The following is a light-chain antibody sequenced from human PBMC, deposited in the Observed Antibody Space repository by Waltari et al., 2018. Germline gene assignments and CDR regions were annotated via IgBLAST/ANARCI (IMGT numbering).Light chain of an antibody. Sequence: EIVLTQSPGTLSLSPGERATLSCRASESVRRALAWYQQRPGQAPRLLIYDASSRATGIPDRFSGSVSGTDFSLTISRLEPEDFALYYCQHYRSLPVTFGQGTKVEIK. CDR1: ESVRRA. CDR3: QHYRSLPVT. V-gene: IGKV3-20*01. CDR2: DAS. J-gene: IGKJ1*01.